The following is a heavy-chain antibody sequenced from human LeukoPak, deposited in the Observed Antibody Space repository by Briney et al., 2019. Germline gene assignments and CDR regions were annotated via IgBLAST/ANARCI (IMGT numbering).Heavy chain of an antibody. Sequence: GGSLRLSCAASGFTFSNAWMSWVRQAPGKGLEWVAVISYDGSNKYYADSVKGRFTISRDNSKNTLYLQMNSLRAEDTAVYYCARDHHDAFDIWGQGTMVTVSS. CDR3: ARDHHDAFDI. CDR2: ISYDGSNK. J-gene: IGHJ3*02. CDR1: GFTFSNAW. V-gene: IGHV3-30-3*01.